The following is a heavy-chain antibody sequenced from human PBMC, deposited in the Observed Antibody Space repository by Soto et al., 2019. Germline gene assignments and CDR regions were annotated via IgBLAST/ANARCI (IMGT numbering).Heavy chain of an antibody. CDR1: GFTFTNYW. D-gene: IGHD2-2*01. J-gene: IGHJ5*02. V-gene: IGHV3-74*03. Sequence: EVQLVESGGGLVQPGGSLRLSCVVSGFTFTNYWMHWVRQAPGKGLVWVSRISSDGTYIQYGDSVRGRFTISRDNAKNTVYLQMNSLRAENTALYYCGRNLVVTPDSVWFDPWGQVTLVTVSA. CDR3: GRNLVVTPDSVWFDP. CDR2: ISSDGTYI.